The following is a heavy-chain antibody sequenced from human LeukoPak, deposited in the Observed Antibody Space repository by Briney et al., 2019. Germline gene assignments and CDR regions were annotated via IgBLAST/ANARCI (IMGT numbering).Heavy chain of an antibody. CDR1: GFTFINYW. Sequence: GSLRLSCVVSGFTFINYWMQWVRQVPGKGLVWVARMNSDGTSIIHADSVKGRFTISRDNAENTLYLQMNSLRPEDTALYYCARSQSGVFDVWGQGTMVIVSS. V-gene: IGHV3-74*01. CDR2: MNSDGTSI. CDR3: ARSQSGVFDV. J-gene: IGHJ3*01. D-gene: IGHD2-15*01.